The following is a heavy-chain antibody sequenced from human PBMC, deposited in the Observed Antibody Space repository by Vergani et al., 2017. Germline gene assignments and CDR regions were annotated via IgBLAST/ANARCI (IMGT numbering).Heavy chain of an antibody. D-gene: IGHD6-13*01. CDR1: GFTFSSYA. V-gene: IGHV3-30-3*01. Sequence: QVQLVESGGGVVQPGRSLRLSCAASGFTFSSYAMHWVRQAPGKGLEWVAVISYDGSNKYYADSVKGRFTISRDNSKNTLYLQMNSLRAEATAVYYCARDPERAAAGTVLFDYWGQGTLVTVSS. CDR3: ARDPERAAAGTVLFDY. CDR2: ISYDGSNK. J-gene: IGHJ4*02.